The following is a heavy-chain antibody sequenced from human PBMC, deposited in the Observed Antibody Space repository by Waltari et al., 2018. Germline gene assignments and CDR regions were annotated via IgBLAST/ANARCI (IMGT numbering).Heavy chain of an antibody. V-gene: IGHV1-69*13. CDR2: IIPIFGTA. CDR3: ARDDRRGDSPVWVVYYGMDV. D-gene: IGHD2-21*02. J-gene: IGHJ6*02. Sequence: QVQLVQSGAEVKKPGSSVKVSCKASGGTFSSYAISWVRQAPGQGLEWMGGIIPIFGTANYAQKFQGRVTITADESTSTAYMELSSLRSEDTAVYYCARDDRRGDSPVWVVYYGMDVWGQGTTVTVSS. CDR1: GGTFSSYA.